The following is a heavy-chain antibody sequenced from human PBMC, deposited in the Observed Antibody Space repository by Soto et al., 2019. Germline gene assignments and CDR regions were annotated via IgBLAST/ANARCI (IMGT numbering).Heavy chain of an antibody. J-gene: IGHJ6*02. CDR2: IIPIFGTA. D-gene: IGHD6-19*01. CDR1: GGTFSSYA. V-gene: IGHV1-69*06. CDR3: ARGGMAAPYYYYGMDV. Sequence: EASVKVSCKASGGTFSSYAISWVRQAPGQGLEWMGGIIPIFGTANYAQKFQGRVTITADKSTSTAYMELSSLRSEDTAVYYCARGGMAAPYYYYGMDVWGQGTTVTVSS.